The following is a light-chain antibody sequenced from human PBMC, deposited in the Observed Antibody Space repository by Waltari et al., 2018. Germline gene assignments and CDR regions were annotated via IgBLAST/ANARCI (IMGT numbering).Light chain of an antibody. Sequence: SYVVTQPPSVSVAPGETATITWGGNNIGTYGGPWYQQKAGQAPVLVIFYDRDRPSGIPDRFSGSNSGNTATLTISRVEAGDEARYYCHVWHPHVDPGVFGTGTEVTVL. J-gene: IGLJ1*01. CDR2: YDR. V-gene: IGLV3-21*04. CDR3: HVWHPHVDPGV. CDR1: NIGTYG.